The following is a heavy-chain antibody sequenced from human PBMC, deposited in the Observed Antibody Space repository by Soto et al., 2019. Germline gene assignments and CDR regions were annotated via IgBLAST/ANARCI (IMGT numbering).Heavy chain of an antibody. Sequence: HPGGSLRLSCAASGFTFSSYAMTWVRQAPGKGLEWVSSISGGGNDAYYADSVKGRFTISRDNTKNTLYLQMHSLRAEDTAVYYCAKEGVTTWGYYYYYGMDVWGQGTTVTVSS. V-gene: IGHV3-23*01. CDR3: AKEGVTTWGYYYYYGMDV. D-gene: IGHD4-17*01. CDR1: GFTFSSYA. CDR2: ISGGGNDA. J-gene: IGHJ6*02.